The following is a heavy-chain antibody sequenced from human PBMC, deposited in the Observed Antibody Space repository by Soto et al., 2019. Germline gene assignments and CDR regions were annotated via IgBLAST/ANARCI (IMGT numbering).Heavy chain of an antibody. V-gene: IGHV4-59*08. CDR2: IYYTATTNYHPSSGST. J-gene: IGHJ5*02. D-gene: IGHD3-22*01. Sequence: QVQLQESGPGLVKPSETLSLTCTVSGGSISSYHWNWIRQPPGKGLEWIGYIYYTATTNYHPSSGSTNYNPSLKSRVTISVDTSKNQVSLKISSVTAADTAVYYCARLTTNWFDPWGQGTLVTVSS. CDR3: ARLTTNWFDP. CDR1: GGSISSYH.